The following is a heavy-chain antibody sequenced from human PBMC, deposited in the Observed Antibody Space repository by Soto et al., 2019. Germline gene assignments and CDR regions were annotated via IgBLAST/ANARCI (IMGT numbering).Heavy chain of an antibody. D-gene: IGHD4-4*01. V-gene: IGHV3-33*01. CDR3: AREEITVTTNRYYYYYGMDV. CDR1: GFTFISYG. CDR2: IWYDGSNK. J-gene: IGHJ6*02. Sequence: QAGGSLRLSCAASGFTFISYGIHWFRQSPGKWLEWVAVIWYDGSNKYYADSVKGRFTISRDNSKNTLYLQMNSLRAEDTAVYYCAREEITVTTNRYYYYYGMDVWGQGTTVTVSS.